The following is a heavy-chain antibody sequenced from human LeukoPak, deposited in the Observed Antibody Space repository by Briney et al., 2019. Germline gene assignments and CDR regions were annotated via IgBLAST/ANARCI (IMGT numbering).Heavy chain of an antibody. V-gene: IGHV3-21*01. CDR3: ARGYYDILTGYSPDFDY. CDR2: ISSSSSYI. D-gene: IGHD3-9*01. J-gene: IGHJ4*02. CDR1: GFTFSSYS. Sequence: GGSLRLSCAASGFTFSSYSMNWVRQAPGKGLEWVSSISSSSSYIYYADSVKGRFTISRDNAKNSLYLQMNSLRAEDTAVYHCARGYYDILTGYSPDFDYWGQGTLVTVSS.